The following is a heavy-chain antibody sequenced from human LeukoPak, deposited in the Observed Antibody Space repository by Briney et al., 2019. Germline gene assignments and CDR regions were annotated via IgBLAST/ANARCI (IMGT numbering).Heavy chain of an antibody. Sequence: GASVKVSCKASGYTFTSYAMHWVRQAPGQRLEWMGWINAGIGNTKYSQKFQGRVTITRDTSASTAYMELSSLRSEDTAVYYCAIWFGESSFDYWGQGTLVTVSS. CDR3: AIWFGESSFDY. D-gene: IGHD3-10*01. CDR1: GYTFTSYA. CDR2: INAGIGNT. V-gene: IGHV1-3*01. J-gene: IGHJ4*02.